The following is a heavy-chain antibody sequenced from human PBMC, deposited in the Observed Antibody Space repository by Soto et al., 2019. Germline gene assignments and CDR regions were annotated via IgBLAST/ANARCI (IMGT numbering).Heavy chain of an antibody. CDR1: GDTFSSYA. CDR2: IIPIFGTA. Sequence: QVQLVQSGAEVKKPGSSVKVSCKASGDTFSSYAISWVRQAPGQGLEWMGGIIPIFGTANYAQKFQGRVTITADESTSTAYMELSSLRSEDTAVYYCARVEDSGWGKNDAFDIWGQGTMVTVSS. V-gene: IGHV1-69*01. J-gene: IGHJ3*02. CDR3: ARVEDSGWGKNDAFDI. D-gene: IGHD6-19*01.